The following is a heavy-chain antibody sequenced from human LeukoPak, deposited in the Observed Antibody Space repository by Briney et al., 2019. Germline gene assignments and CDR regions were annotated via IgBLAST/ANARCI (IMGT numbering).Heavy chain of an antibody. V-gene: IGHV3-7*01. CDR2: INQRGREK. CDR1: GFTFRSHW. J-gene: IGHJ4*02. Sequence: HGGSLRLYCAASGFTFRSHWMSWVGQAPGQGLEWVGNINQRGREKSHVDSVKGRFTISRDNAKNSLYLQTNSLRDEDTAIYDSTRNSNSAYYDYLEYWGQGTLVTVSS. CDR3: TRNSNSAYYDYLEY. D-gene: IGHD3-22*01.